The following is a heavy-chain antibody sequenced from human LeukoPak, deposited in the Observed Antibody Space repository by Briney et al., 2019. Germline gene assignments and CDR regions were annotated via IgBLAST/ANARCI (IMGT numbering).Heavy chain of an antibody. Sequence: PGGSLRLSCAASGFTFSSYWMHWVRQAPGKGLVWVSRINSDGSSTSYADSVKGRFTISRDNAKNTLYLQMNSLRAEDTAVYYCARDSEYSSSSPPFDYWGQGTLVTVPS. CDR2: INSDGSST. D-gene: IGHD6-6*01. CDR3: ARDSEYSSSSPPFDY. CDR1: GFTFSSYW. V-gene: IGHV3-74*01. J-gene: IGHJ4*02.